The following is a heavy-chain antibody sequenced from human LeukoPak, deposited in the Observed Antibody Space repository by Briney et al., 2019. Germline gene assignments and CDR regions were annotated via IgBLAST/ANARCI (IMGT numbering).Heavy chain of an antibody. CDR1: GFTFSSYW. CDR3: ARDDGDLDY. CDR2: INSDGIST. J-gene: IGHJ4*02. V-gene: IGHV3-74*01. Sequence: GGSLRLSCAASGFTFSSYWMHWVRRAPGKGLVWVSRINSDGISTNYADSVKGGFTISRDNAKNTLYLQMDSLRAEDTAMYYCARDDGDLDYWGQGTLVTVSS. D-gene: IGHD4-17*01.